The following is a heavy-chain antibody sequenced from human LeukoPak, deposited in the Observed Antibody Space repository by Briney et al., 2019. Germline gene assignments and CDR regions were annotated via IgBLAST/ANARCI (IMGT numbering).Heavy chain of an antibody. D-gene: IGHD3-16*01. Sequence: GGSLRLSCAASGFTFSSYWMQWVRQAPGKGLVWVSRINSDGSSTNYADSVKGRFTISRDNSKNTLHLQMNSLRVEDTAVYYCLKDWGTYRAFDYWGQGTLVTVSS. J-gene: IGHJ4*02. CDR3: LKDWGTYRAFDY. CDR2: INSDGSST. V-gene: IGHV3-74*01. CDR1: GFTFSSYW.